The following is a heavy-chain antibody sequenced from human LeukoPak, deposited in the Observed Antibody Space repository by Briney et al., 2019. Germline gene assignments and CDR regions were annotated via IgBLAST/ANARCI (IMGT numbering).Heavy chain of an antibody. D-gene: IGHD2-2*01. J-gene: IGHJ4*02. CDR2: IWYDGSNK. Sequence: GGSLRLSCAASGFTFSSYGMQWVRQAPGKGLEWVTVIWYDGSNKYYADSVKGRFNISRDNSKNTLYLQMNSLRAEDTAVYYCARGGVVPAAINYFDYWGQGTLVTVSS. CDR3: ARGGVVPAAINYFDY. CDR1: GFTFSSYG. V-gene: IGHV3-33*01.